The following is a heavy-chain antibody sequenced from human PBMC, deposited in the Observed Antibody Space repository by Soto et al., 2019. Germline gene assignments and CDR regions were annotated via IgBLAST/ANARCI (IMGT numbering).Heavy chain of an antibody. D-gene: IGHD1-1*01. J-gene: IGHJ6*03. Sequence: SETLSLTCTVSGGSISSYYWSWIRQPPGKGLEWIGYIYYSGSTNYNPSLKSRVTISVDTSKNQFSLKLSSVTAADTAVYYCARVPGTLGVYYYYYYMDVWGKGTTVTVSS. V-gene: IGHV4-59*01. CDR3: ARVPGTLGVYYYYYYMDV. CDR1: GGSISSYY. CDR2: IYYSGST.